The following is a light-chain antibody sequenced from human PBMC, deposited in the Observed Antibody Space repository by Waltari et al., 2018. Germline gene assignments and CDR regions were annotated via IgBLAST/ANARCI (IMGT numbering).Light chain of an antibody. V-gene: IGKV3-20*01. CDR2: GAS. CDR3: QQYGSTPRT. J-gene: IGKJ2*01. Sequence: IVLPPSPGTLSLSPGERATLSCRARQSVSSSYLAWYQQKPGQSPRLLIYGASSRATGIPDRFSGSGSGTDFTLTISRLEPEDGAVYYCQQYGSTPRTFGQGTKLEIK. CDR1: QSVSSSY.